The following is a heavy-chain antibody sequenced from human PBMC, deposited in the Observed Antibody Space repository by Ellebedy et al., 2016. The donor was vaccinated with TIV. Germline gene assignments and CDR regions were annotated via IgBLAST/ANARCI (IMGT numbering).Heavy chain of an antibody. CDR1: GFTFSTYS. CDR2: ISGSGNLA. D-gene: IGHD3-9*01. V-gene: IGHV3-23*01. Sequence: GESLKISCAASGFTFSTYSMNWVRQAPGKGLEWVSSISGSGNLAYYAASVKGRFTIARDNSKNMLFLQMNTLRVEDTAVNYCGKGRGGRYYGMDVWGQGTTVTVSS. CDR3: GKGRGGRYYGMDV. J-gene: IGHJ6*02.